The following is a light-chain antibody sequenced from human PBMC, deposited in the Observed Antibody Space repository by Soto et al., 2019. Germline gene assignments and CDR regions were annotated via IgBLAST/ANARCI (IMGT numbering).Light chain of an antibody. Sequence: EIVMTQFPATLSVSPGGRATLSCRASQTIGNNLAWYQQKPGQAPRLLIYGASTRATGIPARFSGSGSGTEFTLTISSLQSEDFAVYYCQQYNDWPLTFGGGTKVEIK. J-gene: IGKJ4*01. CDR2: GAS. CDR1: QTIGNN. CDR3: QQYNDWPLT. V-gene: IGKV3-15*01.